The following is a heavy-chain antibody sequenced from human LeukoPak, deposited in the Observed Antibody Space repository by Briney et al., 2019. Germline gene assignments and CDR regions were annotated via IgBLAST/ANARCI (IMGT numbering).Heavy chain of an antibody. Sequence: SETLSLTCAVYGGSFSGYYWSWIRQPPGKGLEWIGEINHSGSTNHNPSLKSRVTTSVDTSKNQFSLKLGSVAAADTAVYYCARESSGYYLWFWFDPWGQGTMVTVSS. CDR3: ARESSGYYLWFWFDP. CDR1: GGSFSGYY. J-gene: IGHJ5*02. V-gene: IGHV4-34*01. D-gene: IGHD3-22*01. CDR2: INHSGST.